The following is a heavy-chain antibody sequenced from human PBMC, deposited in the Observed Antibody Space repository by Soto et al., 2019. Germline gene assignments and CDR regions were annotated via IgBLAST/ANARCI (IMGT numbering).Heavy chain of an antibody. V-gene: IGHV3-7*03. Sequence: GGSLRLSCAASGFTFSGYWMNWVRQAPGKGLEWVANISQDGSEKSYVDSVKGRFTISRDNAKNSLYLQMNSLRAEDTAVYYCARFQRYCSSTTCYYSYYYGMDVCGQGTMVTVS. CDR3: ARFQRYCSSTTCYYSYYYGMDV. CDR1: GFTFSGYW. CDR2: ISQDGSEK. D-gene: IGHD2-2*01. J-gene: IGHJ6*02.